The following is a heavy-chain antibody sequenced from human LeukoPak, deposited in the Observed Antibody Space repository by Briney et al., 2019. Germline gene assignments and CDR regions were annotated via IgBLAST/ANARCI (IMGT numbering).Heavy chain of an antibody. CDR2: ISSSGSTI. V-gene: IGHV3-11*01. CDR1: RFTFSDYY. Sequence: PGGSLRLSCAASRFTFSDYYMSWIRQAPGKGLEWVSYISSSGSTIYYADSVKGRFTISRDNAKNSLYLQMNSLRAEDTAVYYCARGAYDFWSGSLLPIPFDYWGQGTLVTVSS. D-gene: IGHD3-3*01. J-gene: IGHJ4*02. CDR3: ARGAYDFWSGSLLPIPFDY.